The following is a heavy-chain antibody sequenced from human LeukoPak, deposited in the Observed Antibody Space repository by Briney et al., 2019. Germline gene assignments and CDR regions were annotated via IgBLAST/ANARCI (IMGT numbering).Heavy chain of an antibody. CDR2: IIPILGIA. CDR3: ARVPTTVTPDAFDI. V-gene: IGHV1-69*04. J-gene: IGHJ3*02. D-gene: IGHD4-17*01. CDR1: GGTFSSYA. Sequence: SVRVSCKASGGTFSSYAISWVRQAPGQGLEWMGRIIPILGIANYAQTFQGRVTITADKSTSTAYMELSSLRSEDTAVYYCARVPTTVTPDAFDIWGQGTMVTVSS.